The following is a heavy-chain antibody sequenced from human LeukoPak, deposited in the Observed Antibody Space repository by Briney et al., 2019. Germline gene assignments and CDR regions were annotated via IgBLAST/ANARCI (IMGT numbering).Heavy chain of an antibody. CDR3: ASGTGTTSNWFDP. V-gene: IGHV4-4*07. D-gene: IGHD1-1*01. CDR1: VGSISSYY. CDR2: IYTSGST. J-gene: IGHJ5*02. Sequence: PSETLSPTCTVSVGSISSYYWSWIRQPAGKGLEWIGRIYTSGSTNYNPSLKSRVTMSVDTSKNQFSLKLSSVTAADTAVYYCASGTGTTSNWFDPWGQGTLVTVSS.